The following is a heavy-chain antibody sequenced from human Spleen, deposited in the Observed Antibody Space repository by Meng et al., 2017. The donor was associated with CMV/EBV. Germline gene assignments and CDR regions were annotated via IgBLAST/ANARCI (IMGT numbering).Heavy chain of an antibody. CDR1: GFTFSNYA. Sequence: GESLKISCAASGFTFSNYAMHWVRQAPGKGLEWVAIISYDGSNKYYPDSVKGRFTISRDNSKNTLYLQMNSLRAEDTAVYFCARSNIAARNYYYYGMDAWGQGTTVTVSS. J-gene: IGHJ6*02. D-gene: IGHD6-6*01. V-gene: IGHV3-30-3*01. CDR3: ARSNIAARNYYYYGMDA. CDR2: ISYDGSNK.